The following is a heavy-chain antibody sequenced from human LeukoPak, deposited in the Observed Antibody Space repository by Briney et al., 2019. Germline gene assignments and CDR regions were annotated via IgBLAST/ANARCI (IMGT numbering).Heavy chain of an antibody. CDR1: GFTFSSYS. D-gene: IGHD6-13*01. J-gene: IGHJ6*03. V-gene: IGHV3-48*01. CDR2: ISSSSSTI. CDR3: ARGNSSQYYYYYMDV. Sequence: GGSLRLSCAASGFTFSSYSMNWVRQAPGKGLEWVSYISSSSSTIYYADSVKGRFTISRDNAKNSLYLQMNSLRAEDTAVYYCARGNSSQYYYYYMDVWGKGTTVTVSS.